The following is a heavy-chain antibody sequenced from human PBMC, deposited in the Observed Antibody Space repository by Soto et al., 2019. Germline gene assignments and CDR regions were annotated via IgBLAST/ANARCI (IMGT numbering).Heavy chain of an antibody. V-gene: IGHV4-4*02. J-gene: IGHJ4*02. D-gene: IGHD3-10*01. CDR1: GGSSSSSNW. CDR3: ATRFDGLGSYEY. Sequence: SETLSLTCAVSGGSSSSSNWWTWFRQPPGKGLEWIGEIYHSGSTNYIPSLKSRVTISVDKSKNQFSLKLTSVTAADTAVYYCATRFDGLGSYEYWGQGTLVTVSS. CDR2: IYHSGST.